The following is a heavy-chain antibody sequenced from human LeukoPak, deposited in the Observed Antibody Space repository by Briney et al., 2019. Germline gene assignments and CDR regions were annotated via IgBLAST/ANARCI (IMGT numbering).Heavy chain of an antibody. CDR1: GFTFSSHW. D-gene: IGHD3-22*01. J-gene: IGHJ3*02. CDR2: INSDGSST. CDR3: ARSYHDSSGYLDHDAFDI. V-gene: IGHV3-74*01. Sequence: GGSLRLSCAASGFTFSSHWMHWVRQAPGKGLVWVSRINSDGSSTSYADSVKGRFTISRDNAKNTLYLQMNSLRAEDTAVYYCARSYHDSSGYLDHDAFDIWGHGTMVTVSS.